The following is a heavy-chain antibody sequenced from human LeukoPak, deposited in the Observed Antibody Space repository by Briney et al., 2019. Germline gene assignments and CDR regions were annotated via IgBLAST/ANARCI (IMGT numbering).Heavy chain of an antibody. CDR1: GFTFTDYY. CDR2: ITNSGTTI. Sequence: GGSLRLSCAASGFTFTDYYMSWIRQAPGKGLEWVSYITNSGTTIYYADSVKGRFTISRDNAKNSLYLQMNSLRAEDTAVYYCARTAAPGSSYYYGMDVWGQGTTVTVSS. D-gene: IGHD6-13*01. J-gene: IGHJ6*02. CDR3: ARTAAPGSSYYYGMDV. V-gene: IGHV3-11*04.